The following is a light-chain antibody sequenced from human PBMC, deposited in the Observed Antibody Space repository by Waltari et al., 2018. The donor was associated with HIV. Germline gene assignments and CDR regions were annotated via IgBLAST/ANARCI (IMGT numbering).Light chain of an antibody. CDR2: DVT. CDR1: RSAIGSFAY. CDR3: CSYSDSGTIL. J-gene: IGLJ2*01. Sequence: SALTQPASVSGSPGQSITISCLGARSAIGSFAYVPWYQQHPDKAPKLILYDVTYRPSGVSGRFSGSRSGSMASLTISGLQPEDEADYFCCSYSDSGTILFGGGTRVTVL. V-gene: IGLV2-14*03.